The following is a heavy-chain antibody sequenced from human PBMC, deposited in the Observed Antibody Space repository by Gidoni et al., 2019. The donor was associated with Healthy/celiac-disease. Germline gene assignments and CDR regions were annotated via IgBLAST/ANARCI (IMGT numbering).Heavy chain of an antibody. J-gene: IGHJ4*02. CDR3: ARDAVKYYYDSSGEHYFDY. CDR2: IYYSGST. V-gene: IGHV4-59*01. Sequence: QVQLQESGPGLVKPSETLSLTCTVSGGSISSYYWSWIRQPPGKGLEWIGYIYYSGSTNYNPSLKSRVTISVDTSKNQFSLKLSSVTAADTAVYYCARDAVKYYYDSSGEHYFDYWGQGTLVTVSS. D-gene: IGHD3-22*01. CDR1: GGSISSYY.